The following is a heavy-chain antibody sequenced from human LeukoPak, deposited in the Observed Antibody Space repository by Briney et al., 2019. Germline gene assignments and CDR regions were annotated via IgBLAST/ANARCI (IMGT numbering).Heavy chain of an antibody. Sequence: SETLSLTCAVSDGSISNSNWWSWVRQPPGKGLEWIGEIYHSGRTNYNPSLKSRVTISVDRSKNQFSLKLSSVTAADTAVYYCARGIFDWLSYFDYWGQGTLVTVSS. D-gene: IGHD3-9*01. J-gene: IGHJ4*02. CDR3: ARGIFDWLSYFDY. V-gene: IGHV4-4*02. CDR2: IYHSGRT. CDR1: DGSISNSNW.